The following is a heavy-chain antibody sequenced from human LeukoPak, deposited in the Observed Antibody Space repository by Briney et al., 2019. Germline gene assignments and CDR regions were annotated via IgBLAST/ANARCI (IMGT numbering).Heavy chain of an antibody. J-gene: IGHJ4*02. CDR1: GFTFSTYW. CDR2: INQDGSEK. D-gene: IGHD3-10*01. V-gene: IGHV3-7*01. Sequence: PGGSLRLSCAASGFTFSTYWMSWVRQAPGKGLEWVANINQDGSEKSYVDSVKGRFTISRDNAKKSLYLQMNCLRAEDTAVYYCARDRVNYFDYWGQGTLVTVSS. CDR3: ARDRVNYFDY.